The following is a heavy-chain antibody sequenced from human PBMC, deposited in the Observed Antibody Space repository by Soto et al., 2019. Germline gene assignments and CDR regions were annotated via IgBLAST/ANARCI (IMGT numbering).Heavy chain of an antibody. V-gene: IGHV1-18*01. CDR1: GYTFTSYG. CDR3: AREGQNPYSSGWYYYYDGMDV. D-gene: IGHD6-19*01. CDR2: ISAYNGNT. Sequence: ASVKVSCKASGYTFTSYGISWVRQAPGQGLEWMGWISAYNGNTNYAQKLQGRVTMTTDTSTSTAYMELRSLRSDDTAVYYCAREGQNPYSSGWYYYYDGMDVWGQGTTVTVSS. J-gene: IGHJ6*02.